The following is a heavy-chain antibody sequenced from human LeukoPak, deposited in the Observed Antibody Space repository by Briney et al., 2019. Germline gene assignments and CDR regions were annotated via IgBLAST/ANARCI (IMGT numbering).Heavy chain of an antibody. J-gene: IGHJ4*02. CDR2: IRSKAYGGTT. CDR3: TRGLNYYGSGSYPYYFDY. CDR1: GFTFGDYA. D-gene: IGHD3-10*01. V-gene: IGHV3-49*03. Sequence: PGGSLRLSCTASGFTFGDYAMSWFRQAPGKGLEWVGFIRSKAYGGTTEYAASVKGRFTISRDDSKSIAYLQMNSLKTEDTAVYYCTRGLNYYGSGSYPYYFDYWGQGTLVTVSS.